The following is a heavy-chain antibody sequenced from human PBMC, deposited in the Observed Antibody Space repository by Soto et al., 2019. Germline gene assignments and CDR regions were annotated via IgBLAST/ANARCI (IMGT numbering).Heavy chain of an antibody. CDR2: IIPIFGTA. D-gene: IGHD2-21*01. Sequence: GASVKVSCKASGGTFSSYAISWVRQAPGQGLEWMGGIIPIFGTANYAQKFQGRATITADESTSTAYMELSSLRSEDTAVYYCARDLSRVVVPSYGMDVWGQGTTVTVSS. CDR1: GGTFSSYA. J-gene: IGHJ6*02. CDR3: ARDLSRVVVPSYGMDV. V-gene: IGHV1-69*13.